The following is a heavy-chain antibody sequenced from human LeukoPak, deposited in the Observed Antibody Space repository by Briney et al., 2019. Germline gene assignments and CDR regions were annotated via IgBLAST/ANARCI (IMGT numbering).Heavy chain of an antibody. J-gene: IGHJ4*02. CDR1: GFTFISYA. Sequence: GTSLRLSCAASGFTFISYAIHWVRQAPGKGLEWVAVISFHGTDTFYADSVKGRFTISRDNSKNTLYLQMNSLRAEDTAVYYCAKEGYSGSYWARDWGQGTLVTVSS. D-gene: IGHD1-26*01. V-gene: IGHV3-30*04. CDR3: AKEGYSGSYWARD. CDR2: ISFHGTDT.